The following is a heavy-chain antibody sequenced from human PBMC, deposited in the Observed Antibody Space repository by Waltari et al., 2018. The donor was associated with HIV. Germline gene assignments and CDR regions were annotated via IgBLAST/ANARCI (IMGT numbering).Heavy chain of an antibody. Sequence: QVHVVQSGPESKRPGASVKVSCTASGFTFHDHYIHLRRQAPGQGPGLMGWINPKKGGTNFAQNFQDWVILPRDTSMNTVYMELTRLRADDTAVYYCARGVAISGVGRSNWFDPWGPGTLVTVSS. CDR1: GFTFHDHY. J-gene: IGHJ5*02. D-gene: IGHD3-3*01. V-gene: IGHV1-2*04. CDR3: ARGVAISGVGRSNWFDP. CDR2: INPKKGGT.